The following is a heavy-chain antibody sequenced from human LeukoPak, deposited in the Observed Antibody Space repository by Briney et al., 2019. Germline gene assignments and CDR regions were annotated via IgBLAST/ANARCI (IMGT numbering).Heavy chain of an antibody. D-gene: IGHD5-12*01. J-gene: IGHJ4*02. Sequence: GGSLRLSCAASGFTFRSYAMSWVRQAPGKGLEWVSAISGSGGSTYYADSVKGRFTISRANSKTPLYLQMNSLRAEDTAVYYCAKARQIVATLYFDYWGQGTLVTVSS. CDR1: GFTFRSYA. CDR2: ISGSGGST. V-gene: IGHV3-23*01. CDR3: AKARQIVATLYFDY.